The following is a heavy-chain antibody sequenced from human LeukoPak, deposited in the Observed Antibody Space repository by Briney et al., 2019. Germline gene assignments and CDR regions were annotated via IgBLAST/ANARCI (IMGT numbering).Heavy chain of an antibody. CDR3: ARVRYSSGWYDY. CDR1: GYAFTSYY. V-gene: IGHV1-46*01. Sequence: ASVKVSCKASGYAFTSYYMHWVRQAPGQGLEWMGIINPSGGSTNYAQKFQGRVTITTDESTSTAYMELSSLRSEDTAVYYCARVRYSSGWYDYWGQGTLVTVSS. CDR2: INPSGGST. J-gene: IGHJ4*02. D-gene: IGHD6-19*01.